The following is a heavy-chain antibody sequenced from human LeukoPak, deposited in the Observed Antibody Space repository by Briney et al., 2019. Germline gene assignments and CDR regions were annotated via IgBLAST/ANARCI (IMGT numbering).Heavy chain of an antibody. CDR1: GFTFDDYA. J-gene: IGHJ4*02. V-gene: IGHV3-9*01. CDR3: AEDISPRSDSSSWLIDY. CDR2: ISWNSGSI. Sequence: GGSLRLSCAASGFTFDDYAMHWVRQAPGKGLEWVSGISWNSGSIGYADSVKGRFTISRDNAKNSLYLQMNSLRAEDTALYYCAEDISPRSDSSSWLIDYWGQGTLVTVSS. D-gene: IGHD6-13*01.